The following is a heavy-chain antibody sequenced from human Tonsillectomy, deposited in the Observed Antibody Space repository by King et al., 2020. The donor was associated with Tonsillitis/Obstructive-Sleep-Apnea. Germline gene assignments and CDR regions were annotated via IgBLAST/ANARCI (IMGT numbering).Heavy chain of an antibody. CDR1: GFTFDDYA. V-gene: IGHV3-9*01. J-gene: IGHJ4*02. CDR3: AKDVIGDQLSAAGNFGQFDY. D-gene: IGHD6-13*01. Sequence: VQLVESGGGLVQPGRSLRLSCAASGFTFDDYAMHWVRQAPGKGLEWVSGISWNSGSIGYADSVKGRFTISRDNAKNSLYLQMNSLRAEDTALYYCAKDVIGDQLSAAGNFGQFDYWGQGTLVTVSS. CDR2: ISWNSGSI.